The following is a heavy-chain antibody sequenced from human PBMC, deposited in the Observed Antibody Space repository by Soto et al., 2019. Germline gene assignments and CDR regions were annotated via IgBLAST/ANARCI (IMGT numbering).Heavy chain of an antibody. CDR1: GFTFSSYW. J-gene: IGHJ4*02. CDR2: IKQDGSEK. CDR3: ARDPPHETILGVVIGSFDY. D-gene: IGHD3-3*01. V-gene: IGHV3-7*01. Sequence: PGGSLRLSCAACGFTFSSYWMSWVRKATGKGLKWEANIKQDGSEKYYVDSVKGRFTISRDNAENSLYLQMNSLSAEDTAVYYCARDPPHETILGVVIGSFDYWGQGTLVTVSS.